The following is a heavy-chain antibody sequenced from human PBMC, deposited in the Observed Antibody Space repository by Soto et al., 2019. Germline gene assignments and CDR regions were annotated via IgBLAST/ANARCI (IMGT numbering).Heavy chain of an antibody. CDR1: GFTFSSSE. D-gene: IGHD6-13*01. V-gene: IGHV3-48*03. CDR2: ISTSGVKI. CDR3: AKDSWYFDL. J-gene: IGHJ4*02. Sequence: GGSLRLSCAASGFTFSSSEMNWVRQAPGKGLEWVSYISTSGVKIYYGDSVKGRFTISRDNADGSLVLEMNSLRAEDTGVYYCAKDSWYFDLWSQGSLVTVSS.